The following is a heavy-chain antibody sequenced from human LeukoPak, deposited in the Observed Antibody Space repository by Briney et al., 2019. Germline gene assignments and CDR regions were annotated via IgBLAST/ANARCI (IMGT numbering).Heavy chain of an antibody. D-gene: IGHD2-2*01. V-gene: IGHV4-59*01. Sequence: PSETPSLTCTVPRGSISRYYWSWIPHPPRKGLEWIGYIYYSGSTNYNPSLKSRVTISVDTSKNQFSLKLSSVTAADTAVYYCARLASTNWFDPWGQGTLVTVSS. CDR2: IYYSGST. CDR3: ARLASTNWFDP. J-gene: IGHJ5*02. CDR1: RGSISRYY.